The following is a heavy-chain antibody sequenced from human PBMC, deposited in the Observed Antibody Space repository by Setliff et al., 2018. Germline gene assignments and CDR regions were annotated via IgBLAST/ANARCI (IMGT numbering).Heavy chain of an antibody. J-gene: IGHJ4*02. CDR1: GGSISSISYY. V-gene: IGHV4-39*01. CDR3: ASCRYQVPYDY. CDR2: VYDSGTT. D-gene: IGHD2-2*01. Sequence: SETLSLTCTVPGGSISSISYYWGWIRQPPGKGLEWIGTVYDSGTTYYNPSLKSRVTIFVDTSKNQFSLNLNSVTATDTGVYYCASCRYQVPYDYWGQGILVTVSS.